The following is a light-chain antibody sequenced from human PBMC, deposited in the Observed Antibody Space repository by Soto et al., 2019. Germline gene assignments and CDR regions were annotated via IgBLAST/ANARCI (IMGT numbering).Light chain of an antibody. CDR2: SNN. V-gene: IGLV1-44*01. CDR1: SSNIGSNT. Sequence: QSVLTQPPSASGTPGQRVTISCSGSSSNIGSNTVNWYQQLPGTAPKLLIYSNNQRPSGVPDRFSGSKSGTSASLAISGLQSEDEADYYWAAWDDSLNGYVFGTGTKSPS. J-gene: IGLJ1*01. CDR3: AAWDDSLNGYV.